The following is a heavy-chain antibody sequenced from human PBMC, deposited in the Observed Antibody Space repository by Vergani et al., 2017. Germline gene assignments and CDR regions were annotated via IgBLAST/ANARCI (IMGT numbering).Heavy chain of an antibody. D-gene: IGHD2-15*01. CDR1: GGSISSSSYY. Sequence: QLQLQESCPGLVKPSETLSLTCTVSGGSISSSSYYWGWIRQTPGKGLEWIGSIYYSGSTYYNPSLKSRVTISVDTYKNQFSLKLSSVTAADTAVYYCARHTPGSDDWYFDLWGRGTLVTVSS. J-gene: IGHJ2*01. CDR2: IYYSGST. V-gene: IGHV4-39*01. CDR3: ARHTPGSDDWYFDL.